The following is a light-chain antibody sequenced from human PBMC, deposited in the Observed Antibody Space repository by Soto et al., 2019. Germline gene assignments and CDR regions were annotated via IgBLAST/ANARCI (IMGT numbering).Light chain of an antibody. CDR3: HQSENGPLT. V-gene: IGKV1-33*01. CDR2: DAS. J-gene: IGKJ4*01. CDR1: QDINKY. Sequence: DIQMTQSPSSLSASVGDRITITCQASQDINKYLNWYQQKLGKAPKLLIYDASNLQRGVPSRFSGSGSGTHFSLSISSLQPEDIATYYCHQSENGPLTFGGGTKVEIK.